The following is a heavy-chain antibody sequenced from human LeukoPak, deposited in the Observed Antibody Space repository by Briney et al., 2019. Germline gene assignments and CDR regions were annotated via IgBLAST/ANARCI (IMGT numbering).Heavy chain of an antibody. CDR2: INHSGST. D-gene: IGHD2-2*02. V-gene: IGHV4-34*01. CDR3: ARGPAYLY. Sequence: SETLSRTCAVYGGSFSGYYWSWIRQPPGKGLEWIGEINHSGSTNYNPSLKSRVTISVEAFKKQFSLELISGAAADTAVYYCARGPAYLYWGQGTLVTVSS. CDR1: GGSFSGYY. J-gene: IGHJ4*02.